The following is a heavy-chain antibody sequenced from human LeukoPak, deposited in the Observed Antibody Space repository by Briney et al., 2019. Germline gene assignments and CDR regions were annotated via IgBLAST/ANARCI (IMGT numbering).Heavy chain of an antibody. D-gene: IGHD3-10*01. CDR1: GGSISSGGYY. V-gene: IGHV4-31*03. J-gene: IGHJ4*02. Sequence: SETLSLTCTVSGGSISSGGYYWSWLRQHPGKGLEWIGYIYYSGSTYYNPSLKSRVTISVDTSKNQFSLKLSSVTAADTAVYYCASGIISPDYFDYWGQGTLVTVSS. CDR2: IYYSGST. CDR3: ASGIISPDYFDY.